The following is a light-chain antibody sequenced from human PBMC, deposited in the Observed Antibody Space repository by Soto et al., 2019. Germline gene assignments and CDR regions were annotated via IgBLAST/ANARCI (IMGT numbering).Light chain of an antibody. J-gene: IGLJ1*01. V-gene: IGLV2-14*01. Sequence: QSVLTQPPSASGSPGQSVTISCTGTSSDVGGSDYVSWYQQHPGKAPKLMIYDVSNRPSGVSNRFSGSKSGNTASLTISGLQAEDEADYYCSSYTSSSTPLNVFGTGTKVTVL. CDR3: SSYTSSSTPLNV. CDR2: DVS. CDR1: SSDVGGSDY.